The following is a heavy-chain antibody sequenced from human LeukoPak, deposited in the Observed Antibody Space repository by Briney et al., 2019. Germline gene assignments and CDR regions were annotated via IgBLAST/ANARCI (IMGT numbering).Heavy chain of an antibody. V-gene: IGHV3-33*01. D-gene: IGHD6-19*01. Sequence: GGSLRLSCAASGFTFSTSGMHWVRQAQGKGVEGVAVICYDGTHKPYAVSVKGRFSISRHNSNITLYLQMNSLRAEDTAVYYCARGMSSGSRYWFHPWGQGNLVTVSS. CDR2: ICYDGTHK. CDR1: GFTFSTSG. CDR3: ARGMSSGSRYWFHP. J-gene: IGHJ5*02.